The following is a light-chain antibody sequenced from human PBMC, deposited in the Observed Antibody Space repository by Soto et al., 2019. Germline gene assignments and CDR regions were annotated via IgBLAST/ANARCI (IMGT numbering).Light chain of an antibody. Sequence: EIVLTQSPGTLSLSPGEGATLSCRASQSVSSNFLAWYKQKPGQASRILIYAASSRATGISDRFSGSGSETDFTFTIRRLEPEDFVVYYCQQYVSSPFTFCPVIKVDLK. CDR3: QQYVSSPFT. CDR2: AAS. CDR1: QSVSSNF. J-gene: IGKJ3*01. V-gene: IGKV3-20*01.